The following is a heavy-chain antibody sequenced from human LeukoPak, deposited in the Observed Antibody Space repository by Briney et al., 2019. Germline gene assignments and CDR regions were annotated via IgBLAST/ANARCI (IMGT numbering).Heavy chain of an antibody. Sequence: GGSLRLSCAASGFPFSSYGMHWVRQAPGKGLEGVAVISYDGSNKYYADSVKGRFTISRDNSKNTLYLQMNSLRAEDTAVYYCAKDRGSPITYYYYGMDVWGQGTTVTVSS. CDR2: ISYDGSNK. J-gene: IGHJ6*02. D-gene: IGHD5-12*01. V-gene: IGHV3-30*18. CDR3: AKDRGSPITYYYYGMDV. CDR1: GFPFSSYG.